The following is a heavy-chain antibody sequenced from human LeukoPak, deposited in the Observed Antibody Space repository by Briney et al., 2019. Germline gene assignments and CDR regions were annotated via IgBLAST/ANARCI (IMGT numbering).Heavy chain of an antibody. J-gene: IGHJ4*02. D-gene: IGHD6-13*01. CDR1: GGSISRYY. Sequence: PSETLSLTCTVSGGSISRYYWSWIRQPAGKGLEWIGRIYTSGSTNYNPSLKSRVTMSVDTSKNQFSLKLSSVTAADTAVYYCASTTTGIAAAGRWDFDYWGQGTLVTVSS. CDR3: ASTTTGIAAAGRWDFDY. V-gene: IGHV4-4*07. CDR2: IYTSGST.